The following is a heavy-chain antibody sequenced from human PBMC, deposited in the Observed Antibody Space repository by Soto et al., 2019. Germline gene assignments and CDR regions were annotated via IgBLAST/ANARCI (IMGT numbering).Heavy chain of an antibody. V-gene: IGHV1-24*01. CDR2: FDPEDDET. Sequence: QVPLAQSGAEVKKPGASVKVSCKVSGYTLTELSMHWVRQAPGKGLEWMGHFDPEDDETIYAQKFQGRVTMTEDTSTDTAYMELSSLRSEDTAVYYCATSNWNYGARLAIWGQGTMVTVSS. CDR3: ATSNWNYGARLAI. D-gene: IGHD1-7*01. CDR1: GYTLTELS. J-gene: IGHJ3*02.